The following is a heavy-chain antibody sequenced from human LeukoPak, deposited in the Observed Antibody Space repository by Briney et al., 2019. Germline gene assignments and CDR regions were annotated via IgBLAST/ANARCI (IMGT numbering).Heavy chain of an antibody. D-gene: IGHD4-17*01. CDR1: GFTFSSYS. CDR2: ISSSSSTI. CDR3: ARDSIIGTTVTTYYYYGMDV. V-gene: IGHV3-48*01. J-gene: IGHJ6*02. Sequence: GGSLRLSCAASGFTFSSYSMNWVRQAPGKGLEWVSYISSSSSTIYYADSVKGRFTISRDNAKNSLYLQMNSLRAEDTAVYYCARDSIIGTTVTTYYYYGMDVWGLGTTVTVSS.